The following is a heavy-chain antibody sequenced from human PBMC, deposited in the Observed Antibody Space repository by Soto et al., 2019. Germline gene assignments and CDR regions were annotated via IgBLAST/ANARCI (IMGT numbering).Heavy chain of an antibody. CDR1: GYTFTSYG. CDR3: ARVSRDYYDSSWFFDY. V-gene: IGHV1-18*01. J-gene: IGHJ4*02. D-gene: IGHD3-22*01. Sequence: QVQLVQSGAEVKKPGASVKVSCKASGYTFTSYGISWVRQAPGQGLEWMGWISAYNGNTNYAQKLQGRVTMTTDTSTSTAYMELRSLISDDTAVYYCARVSRDYYDSSWFFDYWGQGTLVTVSS. CDR2: ISAYNGNT.